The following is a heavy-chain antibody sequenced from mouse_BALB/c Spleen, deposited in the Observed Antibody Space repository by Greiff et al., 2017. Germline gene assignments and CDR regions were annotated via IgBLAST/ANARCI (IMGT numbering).Heavy chain of an antibody. CDR2: ISYSGST. V-gene: IGHV3-2*02. D-gene: IGHD1-1*01. Sequence: EVKLVESGPGLVKPSQSLSLTCTVTGYSITSDYAWYWIRQFPGNKLEWMGYISYSGSTSYNPSLKSRISITRDTSKNQFFLQLNSVTTEDTATYYCARTFITTVVAYYAMDYWGQGTSVTVSS. CDR3: ARTFITTVVAYYAMDY. J-gene: IGHJ4*01. CDR1: GYSITSDYA.